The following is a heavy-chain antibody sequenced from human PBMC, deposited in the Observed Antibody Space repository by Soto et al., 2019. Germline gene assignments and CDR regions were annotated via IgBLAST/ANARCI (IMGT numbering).Heavy chain of an antibody. V-gene: IGHV1-2*02. J-gene: IGHJ4*02. CDR3: ALYYDYDILTGYSYY. CDR1: GYTFTGYY. D-gene: IGHD3-9*01. CDR2: INPNSGGT. Sequence: ASVKVSCKASGYTFTGYYMHWVRQAPGQGLEWMGWINPNSGGTNYAQKFQGRVTMTRDTSISTAYMERSRLRSDDTAVYYCALYYDYDILTGYSYYWGQGTLVTVSA.